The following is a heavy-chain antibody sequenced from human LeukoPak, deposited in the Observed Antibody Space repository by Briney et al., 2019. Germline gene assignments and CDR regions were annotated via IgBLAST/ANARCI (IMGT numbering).Heavy chain of an antibody. Sequence: GGSLRLSCAASGFTFSSYAMSWVRQAPGKGLEWVSAISGSGGSTYYADSVKGRFTISRDNSKNTLYLQMNSLRAEDTAVYYCAKDGLYSSGWDYYFDYWGQGTLVTVSS. CDR2: ISGSGGST. D-gene: IGHD6-19*01. CDR3: AKDGLYSSGWDYYFDY. J-gene: IGHJ4*02. V-gene: IGHV3-23*01. CDR1: GFTFSSYA.